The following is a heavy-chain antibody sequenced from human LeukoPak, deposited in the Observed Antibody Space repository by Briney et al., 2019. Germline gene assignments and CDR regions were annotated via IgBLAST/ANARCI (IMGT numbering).Heavy chain of an antibody. CDR1: GFTFSSYA. D-gene: IGHD5-18*01. J-gene: IGHJ4*02. V-gene: IGHV3-23*01. CDR2: ISGSGGST. Sequence: GGSLRLSCAASGFTFSSYAMSWVRQAPGKGLEWVSAISGSGGSTYYADSVKGRFTISRDNSKNTLYLQMNSLRAEDTAVYYCAKDQDTAMVRGPFFDYWGQGTLVTVSS. CDR3: AKDQDTAMVRGPFFDY.